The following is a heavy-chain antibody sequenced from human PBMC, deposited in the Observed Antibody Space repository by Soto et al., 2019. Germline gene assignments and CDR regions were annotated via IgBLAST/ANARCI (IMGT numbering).Heavy chain of an antibody. CDR1: GYTFTSYY. V-gene: IGHV1-46*01. CDR3: ASDAQGDSSDFAGPFDD. D-gene: IGHD3-22*01. J-gene: IGHJ4*02. Sequence: GASVKVSCKASGYTFTSYYMHWVRQAPGQGLEWMGIINPSGGSTSYAQKFQGRVTMTRDTSTSTVYMELSSLRSEDTAVYYCASDAQGDSSDFAGPFDDWGQGTLVPVS. CDR2: INPSGGST.